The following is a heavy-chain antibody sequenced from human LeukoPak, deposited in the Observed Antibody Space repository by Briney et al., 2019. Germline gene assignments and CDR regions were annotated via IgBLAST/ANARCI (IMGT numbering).Heavy chain of an antibody. D-gene: IGHD3-22*01. J-gene: IGHJ4*02. V-gene: IGHV3-33*06. CDR3: AKDLHYYDSSSYFDY. CDR2: IWYDGSNK. CDR1: GFTFSSYG. Sequence: GRSLRLSCAASGFTFSSYGMHWVHQAPSKGLEWVAVIWYDGSNKYYADSVKGRFTISRDNSKNTLYLQMNSLRAEDTAVYYCAKDLHYYDSSSYFDYWGQGTLVTVSS.